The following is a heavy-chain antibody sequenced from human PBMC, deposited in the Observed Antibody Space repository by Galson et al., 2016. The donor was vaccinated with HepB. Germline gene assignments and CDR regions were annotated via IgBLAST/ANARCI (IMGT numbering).Heavy chain of an antibody. V-gene: IGHV3-15*01. CDR2: ILSNARGGTT. J-gene: IGHJ4*02. Sequence: SLRLSCAASGSGFAFSNVWMSWVRQAPGKGLEWVGRILSNARGGTTDYAAPVKGRLTISRDDSQNTMYLQMDSLKTEDTAVYYCTTYRYNYDTSGDDYWGQGTLVTVSS. CDR1: GSGFAFSNVW. D-gene: IGHD3-22*01. CDR3: TTYRYNYDTSGDDY.